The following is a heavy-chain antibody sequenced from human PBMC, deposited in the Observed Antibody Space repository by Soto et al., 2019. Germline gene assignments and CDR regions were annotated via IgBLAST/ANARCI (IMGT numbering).Heavy chain of an antibody. CDR1: GDSVSSNSAA. V-gene: IGHV6-1*01. J-gene: IGHJ6*02. CDR3: ARDLHYGGSIAATYGMHV. CDR2: TYYRSKWYN. D-gene: IGHD6-6*01. Sequence: SQTLSLTGAISGDSVSSNSAAWNWIRQSPSRGLEWLGRTYYRSKWYNDYAVSVKSRITINPDTSKNQFSLQLNSVTPEDTAVYYCARDLHYGGSIAATYGMHVPGPGTTVPVFS.